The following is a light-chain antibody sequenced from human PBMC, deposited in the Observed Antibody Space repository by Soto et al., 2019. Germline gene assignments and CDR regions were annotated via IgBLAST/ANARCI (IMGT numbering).Light chain of an antibody. Sequence: QSVLNQPASVSGSPGQSITISCTGTSSDVGGYNYVSWYQEHPGKAPKLMIYDVSNRPSGVSNRFSGSKSGNTASLTISGLQAEDEADYYCSSYTSDSTYVFGTGTKVTVL. CDR1: SSDVGGYNY. CDR3: SSYTSDSTYV. J-gene: IGLJ1*01. CDR2: DVS. V-gene: IGLV2-14*01.